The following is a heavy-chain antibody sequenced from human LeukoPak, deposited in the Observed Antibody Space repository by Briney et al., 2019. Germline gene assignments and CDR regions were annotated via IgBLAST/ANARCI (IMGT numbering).Heavy chain of an antibody. J-gene: IGHJ4*02. Sequence: PSETLSLTCAVYGGSFSGYYWSWIRQPPGKGLEWIGEINHSGSTNYNPSLKSRVTISVDTSKNQFSLKLSSVTAADTAVYYCARGAAADKYYFGYWGQGTLVTVSS. CDR2: INHSGST. V-gene: IGHV4-34*01. CDR1: GGSFSGYY. CDR3: ARGAAADKYYFGY. D-gene: IGHD6-13*01.